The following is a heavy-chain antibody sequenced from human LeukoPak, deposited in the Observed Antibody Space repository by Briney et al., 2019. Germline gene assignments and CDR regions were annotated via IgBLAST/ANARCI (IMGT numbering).Heavy chain of an antibody. Sequence: SETLSLTCTVSGGSISSSNYYWGWIRQPPGKGLEWIGSGYYSGSTHYNPSLKSRVTISVDTSKNQFSLKMSSVTAADTAVYHCARQIASSGEWALDYWGQGSLVTVSS. D-gene: IGHD1-1*01. J-gene: IGHJ4*02. CDR2: GYYSGST. CDR1: GGSISSSNYY. CDR3: ARQIASSGEWALDY. V-gene: IGHV4-39*01.